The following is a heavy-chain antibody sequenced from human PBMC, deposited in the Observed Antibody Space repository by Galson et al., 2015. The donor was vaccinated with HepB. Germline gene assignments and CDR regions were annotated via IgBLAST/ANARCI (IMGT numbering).Heavy chain of an antibody. Sequence: LTCTVSGGSISYNYWSWIRQPPGKGLEWIGYIYYSGSTSYNPSLKSRVTISVDTSKNQFSLRSTSVTAADTAVYYCVRHVPVAAGTVTLDYWGQGTLVTVSS. CDR2: IYYSGST. CDR1: GGSISYNY. J-gene: IGHJ4*02. V-gene: IGHV4-59*08. CDR3: VRHVPVAAGTVTLDY. D-gene: IGHD6-13*01.